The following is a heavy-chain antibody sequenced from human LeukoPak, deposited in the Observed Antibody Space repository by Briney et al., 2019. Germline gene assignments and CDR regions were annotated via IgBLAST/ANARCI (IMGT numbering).Heavy chain of an antibody. CDR1: GGSISSSSYY. Sequence: SETLSLTCTVSGGSISSSSYYWGWIRQPPGKGLEWIGSIYYSGSTYYNPSLKSRVTISVDTSKNQFSLKLSSVTAADTAVYYCSLAVAAQVYWGQGTLVTVSS. CDR2: IYYSGST. CDR3: SLAVAAQVY. D-gene: IGHD2-15*01. V-gene: IGHV4-39*07. J-gene: IGHJ4*02.